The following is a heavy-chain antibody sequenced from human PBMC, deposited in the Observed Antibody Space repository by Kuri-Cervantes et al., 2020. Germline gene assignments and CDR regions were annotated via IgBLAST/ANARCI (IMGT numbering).Heavy chain of an antibody. CDR2: ISGSGGST. Sequence: GESLKISCAASGFTFSSYWMSWVRQAPGKGLEWVSAISGSGGSTYYADSVKGRFTISRDNAKNSLYLQMNSLRDEDTAVYYCARRGGFDWLLNYYYYGMDVWGQGTTVTVSS. CDR3: ARRGGFDWLLNYYYYGMDV. J-gene: IGHJ6*02. CDR1: GFTFSSYW. V-gene: IGHV3-23*01. D-gene: IGHD3-9*01.